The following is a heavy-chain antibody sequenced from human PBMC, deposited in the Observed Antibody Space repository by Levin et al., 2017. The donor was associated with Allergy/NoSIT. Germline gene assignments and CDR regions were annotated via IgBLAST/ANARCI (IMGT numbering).Heavy chain of an antibody. J-gene: IGHJ4*02. CDR3: VRQYGRDWLFDY. CDR2: IHNGGST. Sequence: SQTLSLTCTVSGGSMSSSSYYWGWIRQPPGKGLEWIGNIHNGGSTYYIPSLKSRVTIFVDTSKKQISLKLSSVTAADTAVYYCVRQYGRDWLFDYWGQGTLVTVSS. CDR1: GGSMSSSSYY. V-gene: IGHV4-39*01. D-gene: IGHD3-9*01.